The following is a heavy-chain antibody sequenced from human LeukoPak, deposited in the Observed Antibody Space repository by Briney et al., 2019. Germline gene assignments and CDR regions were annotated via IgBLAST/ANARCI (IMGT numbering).Heavy chain of an antibody. CDR3: ARDGMWFGEFRFDY. V-gene: IGHV4-39*07. Sequence: SPTLSLTCTLSGASISSTSYYWGWIREPPGKGLEWIGSIYFSGSTYYNPSLKSRITIFVDTSKNQFSLKLSSVTDADTAVYYCARDGMWFGEFRFDYWGQGTLVTVSS. CDR1: GASISSTSYY. CDR2: IYFSGST. J-gene: IGHJ4*02. D-gene: IGHD3-10*01.